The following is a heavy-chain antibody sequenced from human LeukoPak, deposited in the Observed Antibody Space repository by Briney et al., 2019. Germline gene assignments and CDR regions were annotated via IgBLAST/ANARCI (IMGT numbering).Heavy chain of an antibody. CDR3: ARDKYSYGYGDY. CDR1: GDTFTSYA. V-gene: IGHV1-69*05. J-gene: IGHJ4*02. D-gene: IGHD5-18*01. CDR2: IIPIFGTA. Sequence: SSVQVPCKASGDTFTSYAITWLRQHPGRERLGMGGIIPIFGTANYAQKLQGRVTMTTDTSTSTAYMELRSLRSDDTAVYYCARDKYSYGYGDYWGQGTLVTVSS.